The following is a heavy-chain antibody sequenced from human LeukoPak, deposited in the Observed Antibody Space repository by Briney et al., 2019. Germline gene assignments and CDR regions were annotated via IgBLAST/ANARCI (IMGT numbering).Heavy chain of an antibody. CDR1: GGSITTYS. V-gene: IGHV4-4*07. Sequence: PSETLSLTCTVSGGSITTYSWGWIRQPAGRGLEWIGRIYTSGNTNYNPSLRSRVTILVDKPKNQFSLKLRSMTAADTAVYYCAGGSFDFWSGYYPYWGQGTLVTVSA. D-gene: IGHD3-3*01. J-gene: IGHJ4*02. CDR2: IYTSGNT. CDR3: AGGSFDFWSGYYPY.